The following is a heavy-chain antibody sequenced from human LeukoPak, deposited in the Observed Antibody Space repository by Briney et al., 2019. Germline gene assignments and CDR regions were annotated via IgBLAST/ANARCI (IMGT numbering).Heavy chain of an antibody. J-gene: IGHJ4*02. CDR3: ATGHSYGYDY. D-gene: IGHD5-18*01. CDR1: GLTYTDFW. CDR2: IKNVGSVT. Sequence: GGSLRLFCAASGLTYTDFWMHWVRQAPGKGLEWVSLIKNVGSVTRYAGSVKGRFIISRDDAKNTLDLQMNSLKVDDTAVYYCATGHSYGYDYWGQGILVTVSS. V-gene: IGHV3-74*01.